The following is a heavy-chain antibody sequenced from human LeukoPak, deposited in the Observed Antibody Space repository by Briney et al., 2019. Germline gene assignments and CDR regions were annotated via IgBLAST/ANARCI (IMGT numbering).Heavy chain of an antibody. Sequence: ASVKVSCKASGGTFSSYAISWVRQAPGQGLEWMGGIIPIFGTANYAQKFLGRVTITADESTSTAYMELSSLRSEDTAVYYCARRVINAFDIWGQGTMVTVSS. CDR3: ARRVINAFDI. CDR1: GGTFSSYA. D-gene: IGHD3-22*01. V-gene: IGHV1-69*13. CDR2: IIPIFGTA. J-gene: IGHJ3*02.